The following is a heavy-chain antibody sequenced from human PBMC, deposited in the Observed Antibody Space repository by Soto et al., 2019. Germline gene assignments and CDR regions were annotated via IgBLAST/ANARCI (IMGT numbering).Heavy chain of an antibody. J-gene: IGHJ4*02. CDR1: GFTFSSYS. CDR2: ISSSSSTI. CDR3: ARDRAYYDKGFYYFDY. D-gene: IGHD3-22*01. V-gene: IGHV3-48*02. Sequence: HPGGSLRLSCAASGFTFSSYSMNWVRQAPGKGLEWVSYISSSSSTIYYADSVKGRFTISRDNAKNSLYLQMNSLRDEDTAVYYCARDRAYYDKGFYYFDYWGQGTLVTVSS.